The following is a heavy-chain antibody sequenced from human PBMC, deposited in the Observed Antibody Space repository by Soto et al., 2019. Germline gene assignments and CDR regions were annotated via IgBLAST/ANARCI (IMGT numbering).Heavy chain of an antibody. D-gene: IGHD3-10*01. Sequence: QVQLVQSGAEVKKPGASVKVSCKASGYTFTSYYMHWVRQAPGQGLEWMGIINPSGGSTSYAQKFQGRVTMTRDTSASTAYMELSSPRSEDTAVYYCARAVHYYGSGSYYKSAFDIWGQGTMVTVSS. J-gene: IGHJ3*02. CDR3: ARAVHYYGSGSYYKSAFDI. CDR1: GYTFTSYY. CDR2: INPSGGST. V-gene: IGHV1-46*01.